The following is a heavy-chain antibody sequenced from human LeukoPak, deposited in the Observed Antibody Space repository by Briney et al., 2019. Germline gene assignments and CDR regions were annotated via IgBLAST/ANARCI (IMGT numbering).Heavy chain of an antibody. V-gene: IGHV1-46*01. CDR1: GYTFTSYY. D-gene: IGHD2-2*01. CDR2: IDPSGGIT. CDR3: ARDFSGSDCSSTSCYLGSQPGFDY. Sequence: ASVKVSCKASGYTFTSYYMHWVRQAPGQGLEWMGIIDPSGGITSYAQKFQGRVTMTRDTSTSTVYMELSSLRSEDTAVYYCARDFSGSDCSSTSCYLGSQPGFDYWGQGTLVTVSS. J-gene: IGHJ4*02.